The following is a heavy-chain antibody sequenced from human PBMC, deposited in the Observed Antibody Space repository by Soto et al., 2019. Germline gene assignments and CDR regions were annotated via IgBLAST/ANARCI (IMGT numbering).Heavy chain of an antibody. CDR2: FDPEDGET. Sequence: ASVKVSCKVSGYTLTELSMHWVRQAPGKGLEWMGGFDPEDGETIYAQKFQGRVTMTEDTSTDTAYMELSSLRSEDTAVYYCATASRAARQWWSPNRYYGMDVWGQGTTVTVSS. J-gene: IGHJ6*02. D-gene: IGHD2-15*01. CDR1: GYTLTELS. V-gene: IGHV1-24*01. CDR3: ATASRAARQWWSPNRYYGMDV.